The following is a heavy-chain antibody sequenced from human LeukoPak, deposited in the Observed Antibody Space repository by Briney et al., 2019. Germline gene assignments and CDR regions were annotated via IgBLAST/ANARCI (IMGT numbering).Heavy chain of an antibody. Sequence: PGGSLRLSCAASGFTFDDYGMSWVRQAPGKGLEWVSGINWNGGSTGYADSVKGRFTISRDKDKNSVYLQMTSLRAEDTAVYYCARESGSRSYYYYMDVWGKGTTVTVSS. CDR1: GFTFDDYG. V-gene: IGHV3-20*04. CDR2: INWNGGST. D-gene: IGHD2-2*01. J-gene: IGHJ6*03. CDR3: ARESGSRSYYYYMDV.